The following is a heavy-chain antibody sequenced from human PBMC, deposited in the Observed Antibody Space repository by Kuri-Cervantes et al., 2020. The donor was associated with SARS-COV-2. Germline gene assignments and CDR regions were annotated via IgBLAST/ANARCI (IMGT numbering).Heavy chain of an antibody. J-gene: IGHJ6*02. V-gene: IGHV3-48*01. CDR3: ARVGSDFWSGYTALGYYGMDV. CDR1: GFTFSSYS. CDR2: ISSSSSTI. Sequence: GESLKISCAASGFTFSSYSMNWVRQAPGKGLEWVSDISSSSSTIYCADSVKGRFTISRDNAKNSLYLQMNRLTAEDTAVYYCARVGSDFWSGYTALGYYGMDVWGQGTTVTVSS. D-gene: IGHD3-3*01.